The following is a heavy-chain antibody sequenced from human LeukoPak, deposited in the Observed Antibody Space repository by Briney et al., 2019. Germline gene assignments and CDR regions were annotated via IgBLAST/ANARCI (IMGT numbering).Heavy chain of an antibody. CDR2: ISDDGRSK. Sequence: PGGSLRLSCAASGFSFISYGMHWVRQAPGKGLEWVGVISDDGRSKDYADSVKGRFTISRDNSKDTLYLQMNSLRDGDTAVCYCAKRPSDYGDYVSYFDYWGQGTLVTVSS. D-gene: IGHD4-17*01. J-gene: IGHJ4*02. CDR3: AKRPSDYGDYVSYFDY. V-gene: IGHV3-30*18. CDR1: GFSFISYG.